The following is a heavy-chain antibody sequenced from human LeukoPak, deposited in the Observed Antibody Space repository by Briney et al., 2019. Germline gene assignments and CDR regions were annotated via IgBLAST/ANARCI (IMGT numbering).Heavy chain of an antibody. J-gene: IGHJ5*02. D-gene: IGHD2-2*01. V-gene: IGHV4-34*01. CDR1: GGSFSGYY. CDR2: INHSGST. Sequence: SETLSLTCAVYGGSFSGYYWSWIRQPPGKGLEWIGEINHSGSTNYNPSLKSRVTISVDTSKNQFSLKLSSVTAADTAVYYCARGLSYQLLSWFDPWGQGTLVTVSS. CDR3: ARGLSYQLLSWFDP.